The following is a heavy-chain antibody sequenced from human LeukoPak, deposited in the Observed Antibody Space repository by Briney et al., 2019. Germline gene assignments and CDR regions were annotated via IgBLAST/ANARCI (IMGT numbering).Heavy chain of an antibody. Sequence: ASVKVSCKVSGYTLTELSMHWVRQAPGKGLEWMGGFDPEDGETIYAQKFQGRVTMTEDTSTDTAYMELSSLRSEDTAVYYCTTDRRVFRAVAGYFDYWGRGTLVTVSS. J-gene: IGHJ4*02. CDR2: FDPEDGET. V-gene: IGHV1-24*01. CDR3: TTDRRVFRAVAGYFDY. CDR1: GYTLTELS. D-gene: IGHD6-19*01.